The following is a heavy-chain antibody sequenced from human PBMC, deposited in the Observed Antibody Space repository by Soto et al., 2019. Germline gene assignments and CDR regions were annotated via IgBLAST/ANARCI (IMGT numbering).Heavy chain of an antibody. CDR3: VRMGFSGGGYLSYYYYGMDI. D-gene: IGHD5-12*01. J-gene: IGHJ6*02. CDR2: IYPDESDT. CDR1: GYSFTSYS. V-gene: IGHV5-51*01. Sequence: GESLKISCKGSGYSFTSYSIAWVRQLPVKGLEWMAIIYPDESDTKYSPSFQGQVTISADNSISTAYLQWSSLKASDTAMYYCVRMGFSGGGYLSYYYYGMDIWGQGTTVTVSS.